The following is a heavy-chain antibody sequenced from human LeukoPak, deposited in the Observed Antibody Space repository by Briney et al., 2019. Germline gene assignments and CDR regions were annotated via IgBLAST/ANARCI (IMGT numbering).Heavy chain of an antibody. CDR3: ARGGVPAATPYYYYGMDV. D-gene: IGHD2-2*01. J-gene: IGHJ6*04. CDR2: IIPIFGTA. CDR1: GGTFSSYA. V-gene: IGHV1-69*13. Sequence: GASVKVSCKASGGTFSSYAISWVRQAPGQGLEWMGGIIPIFGTANYAQKFQGRVTITADESTSTAYMELSSLRSEDTAVYYCARGGVPAATPYYYYGMDVWGKGTTVTVSP.